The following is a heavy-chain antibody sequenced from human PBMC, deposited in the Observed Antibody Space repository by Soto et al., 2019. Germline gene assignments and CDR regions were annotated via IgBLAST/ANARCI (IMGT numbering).Heavy chain of an antibody. CDR1: GFTFDDYA. Sequence: EVQLVESGGGLVQPGRSLRLSCAASGFTFDDYAMHWVRQAPGKGLEWVSGISWNSGSIGYADSVKRRFTISRDNAKNSLYLQMNSLRAEDTALYYCAKDMRGNYDRRGAFDIWGQGTMVTVSS. V-gene: IGHV3-9*01. CDR2: ISWNSGSI. D-gene: IGHD3-22*01. J-gene: IGHJ3*02. CDR3: AKDMRGNYDRRGAFDI.